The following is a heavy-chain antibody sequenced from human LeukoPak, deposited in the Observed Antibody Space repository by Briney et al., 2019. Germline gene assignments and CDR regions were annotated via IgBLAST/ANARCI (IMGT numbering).Heavy chain of an antibody. J-gene: IGHJ4*02. CDR3: VRAYDY. CDR1: GGSFSGSN. V-gene: IGHV4-34*01. Sequence: PSETLSLTCAVYGGSFSGSNWSWISQPPGKGLEWIGEIYNSGSTIYNPSLKSRVTISVDTSKNQFSLNLISVTAADTAVYYCVRAYDYWGQGTLVTVSS. CDR2: IYNSGST.